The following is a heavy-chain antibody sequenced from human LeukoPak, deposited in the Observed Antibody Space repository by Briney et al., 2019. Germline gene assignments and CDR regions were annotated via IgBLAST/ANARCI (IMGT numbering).Heavy chain of an antibody. Sequence: PGGSLRLSCAASGFTFSSYSMNWVRQAPGKGLEWVSSISTSSSYIYYVDSVKGRFTISRDNAKNSLYLQMNSLRAEDTAVYYCASQRWLQSSIDYWGQGTLVTVSS. J-gene: IGHJ4*02. CDR2: ISTSSSYI. CDR1: GFTFSSYS. D-gene: IGHD5-24*01. V-gene: IGHV3-21*01. CDR3: ASQRWLQSSIDY.